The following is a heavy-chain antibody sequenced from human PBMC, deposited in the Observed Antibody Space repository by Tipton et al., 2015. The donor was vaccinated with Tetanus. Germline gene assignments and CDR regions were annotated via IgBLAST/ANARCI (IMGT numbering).Heavy chain of an antibody. CDR3: ARGTGDY. CDR2: ISNSGRT. D-gene: IGHD1-14*01. J-gene: IGHJ4*02. V-gene: IGHV4-61*08. CDR1: GDSVRSGDYQ. Sequence: LRLSCTVSGDSVRSGDYQWNWIRQSPGKGLEWLAYISNSGRTNSNYDLKSRISISRDTSKNQFSLSLTSVTAADTAVYYCARGTGDYWGQGTLVTVSS.